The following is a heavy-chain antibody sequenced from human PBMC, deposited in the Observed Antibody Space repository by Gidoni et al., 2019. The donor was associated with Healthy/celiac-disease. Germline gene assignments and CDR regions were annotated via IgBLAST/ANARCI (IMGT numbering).Heavy chain of an antibody. D-gene: IGHD6-13*01. CDR1: GVSLSTSGVG. V-gene: IGHV2-5*02. J-gene: IGHJ4*02. CDR3: AHSGTAAAFQHAENFDY. Sequence: QSTLKESGPTLVKPTQTLTLTCTFSGVSLSTSGVGVGWIRQPPGKALEWLALIYWGDDKRYSPSLKSRLTITKDTSKHQVVLTMTNMDPVDTATYYCAHSGTAAAFQHAENFDYWGQGTLVTVSS. CDR2: IYWGDDK.